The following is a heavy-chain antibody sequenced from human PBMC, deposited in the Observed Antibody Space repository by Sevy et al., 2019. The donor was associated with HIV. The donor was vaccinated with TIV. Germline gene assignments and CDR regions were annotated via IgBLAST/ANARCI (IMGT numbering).Heavy chain of an antibody. J-gene: IGHJ6*02. CDR2: IRYDGSNK. Sequence: GGSLRLSCAASGFTFSSYGMRWVRQAPGKGLEWVAFIRYDGSNKYYADSVKGRFTISRDNSKNTLYLQMNSLRAEDTAVYYCAKGVLRFLEWLPGSYYYYGMDVWGQGTTVTVSS. CDR3: AKGVLRFLEWLPGSYYYYGMDV. V-gene: IGHV3-30*02. CDR1: GFTFSSYG. D-gene: IGHD3-3*01.